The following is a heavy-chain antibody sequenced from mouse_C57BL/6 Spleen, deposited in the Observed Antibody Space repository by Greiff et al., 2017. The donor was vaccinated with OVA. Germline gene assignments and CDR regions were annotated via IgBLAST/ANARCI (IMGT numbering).Heavy chain of an antibody. D-gene: IGHD1-1*01. CDR2: INPNNGGT. CDR3: ARSGYYGSSHWYFDV. CDR1: GYTFTDYY. V-gene: IGHV1-26*01. Sequence: EVKLQQSGPELVKPGASVKISCKASGYTFTDYYMNWVKQSHGKSLEWIGDINPNNGGTSYNQKFKGKATLTVDKSSSTAYMELRSLTSEDSAVYYCARSGYYGSSHWYFDVWGTGTTVTVSS. J-gene: IGHJ1*03.